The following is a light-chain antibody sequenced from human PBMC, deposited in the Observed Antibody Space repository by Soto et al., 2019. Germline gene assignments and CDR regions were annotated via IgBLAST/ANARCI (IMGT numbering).Light chain of an antibody. Sequence: QSALTQPASVSGSPGQSITISCTGTSSDVGGYNYVSWYQQHPGKAPKLMIYAVSNRPSGVSNRFSGSKSGNTASLTISGLQAEDEAYYYCTSYTRSSTRVFGGGTKLTVL. V-gene: IGLV2-14*01. CDR2: AVS. CDR3: TSYTRSSTRV. CDR1: SSDVGGYNY. J-gene: IGLJ3*02.